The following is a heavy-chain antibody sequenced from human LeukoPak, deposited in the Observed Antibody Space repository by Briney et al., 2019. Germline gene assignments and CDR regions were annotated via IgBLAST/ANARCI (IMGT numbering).Heavy chain of an antibody. CDR2: ISYDGSNK. V-gene: IGHV3-30-3*01. CDR3: ARVATAT. CDR1: GFTFSSYA. J-gene: IGHJ5*02. Sequence: GGSLRLSCAASGFTFSSYAMHWVRQAPGKGLEWVAVISYDGSNKYYADSVKGRFTISRDNSKNTLYLQMNSLRAEDTAVCYCARVATATWGQGTLVTVSS.